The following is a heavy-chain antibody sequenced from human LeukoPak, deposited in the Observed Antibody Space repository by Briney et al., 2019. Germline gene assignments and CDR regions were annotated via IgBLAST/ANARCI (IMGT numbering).Heavy chain of an antibody. CDR1: GFTFSSYE. CDR2: ISSSGSTI. D-gene: IGHD2-15*01. J-gene: IGHJ6*02. V-gene: IGHV3-48*03. CDR3: ARGALLGYCSGGSCSGGMDV. Sequence: SGGSLRPSCAASGFTFSSYEMNWVRQAPGKGLEWVSYISSSGSTIYYADSVKGRFTISRDNAKNSLYLQMNSLRAEDTAVYYCARGALLGYCSGGSCSGGMDVWGQGTTVTVSS.